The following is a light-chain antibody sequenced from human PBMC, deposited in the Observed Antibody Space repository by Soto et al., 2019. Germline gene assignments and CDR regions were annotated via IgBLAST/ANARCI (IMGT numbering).Light chain of an antibody. Sequence: DIQMTQSPSTLSASVGDRVTITCRASQSISSWLAWYQQKPGKAPKLLIYDASSLESGVPSRFSGSGSGTEFPLTISSLQPDDFATYYCQQYNSYTLTFGQGTKVDNK. J-gene: IGKJ1*01. CDR3: QQYNSYTLT. CDR1: QSISSW. CDR2: DAS. V-gene: IGKV1-5*01.